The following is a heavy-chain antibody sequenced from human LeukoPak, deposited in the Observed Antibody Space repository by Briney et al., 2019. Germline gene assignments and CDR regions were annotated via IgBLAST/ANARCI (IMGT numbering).Heavy chain of an antibody. CDR2: IYYSGST. Sequence: SETLSLTCTVSGGSISSGGYYWSWIRQHPGTGLEWIGYIYYSGSTYYNPSLKSRVTISVDTSKNQFSLKLSSVTAADTAVYYCARSGYRFDAFDIWGQGTMVTVSS. D-gene: IGHD3-22*01. V-gene: IGHV4-31*03. CDR1: GGSISSGGYY. CDR3: ARSGYRFDAFDI. J-gene: IGHJ3*02.